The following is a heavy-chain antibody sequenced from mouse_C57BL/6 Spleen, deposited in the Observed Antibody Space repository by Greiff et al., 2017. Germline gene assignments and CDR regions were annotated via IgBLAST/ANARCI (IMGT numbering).Heavy chain of an antibody. J-gene: IGHJ3*01. D-gene: IGHD2-5*01. CDR2: IDPSDSYT. Sequence: QVQLQQPGAELVRPGTSVKLSCKASGYTFTSYWMHWVKQRPGQGLEWIGVIDPSDSYTNYNQKFKGKATLTVDTSSSTAHMQLSSLTSEDSAVYYCASLYYSNPLFAYWGQGTLVTVSA. CDR3: ASLYYSNPLFAY. V-gene: IGHV1-59*01. CDR1: GYTFTSYW.